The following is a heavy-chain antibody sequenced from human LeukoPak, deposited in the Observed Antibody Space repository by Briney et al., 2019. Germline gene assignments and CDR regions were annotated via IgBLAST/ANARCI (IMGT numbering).Heavy chain of an antibody. Sequence: SDTLSLTCTVSGGSITDYYWNWIRQSPGKGLEGIGYVYYTGTTYYSPSLKSRVPISLDRSKNQFSLNLNSVTAADTAVYYCARSVLWFGDLGYWGQGILVTVSS. V-gene: IGHV4-59*03. CDR2: VYYTGTT. J-gene: IGHJ4*02. CDR1: GGSITDYY. CDR3: ARSVLWFGDLGY. D-gene: IGHD3-10*01.